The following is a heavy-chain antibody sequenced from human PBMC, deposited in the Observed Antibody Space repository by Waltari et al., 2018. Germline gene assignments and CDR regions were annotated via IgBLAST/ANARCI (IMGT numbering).Heavy chain of an antibody. CDR1: GFTFSSYA. J-gene: IGHJ4*02. V-gene: IGHV3-23*01. CDR2: ITGSSAST. Sequence: EVQLLESGGGLVRPGGSLRLSCVGSGFTFSSYAMSWVRQAPGKGLEWVASITGSSASTYFTDSVLGRFTISRDNSDNILYLQMNSLRAEDTAIYYCARTHDRGLFDYWGQGALVTVSS. CDR3: ARTHDRGLFDY. D-gene: IGHD1-1*01.